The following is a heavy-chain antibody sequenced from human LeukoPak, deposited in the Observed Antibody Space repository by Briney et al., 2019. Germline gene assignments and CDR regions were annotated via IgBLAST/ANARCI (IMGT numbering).Heavy chain of an antibody. D-gene: IGHD1-26*01. CDR1: GFTFSSSA. V-gene: IGHV3-23*01. CDR3: AKDQRWESPHYLDS. CDR2: ISASGGST. J-gene: IGHJ4*02. Sequence: GGSRRLSCAASGFTFSSSAMSWVRQVPGKGLEWVSGISASGGSTYYADSVRGRFTISRDNSKNTLYVQMNSLRDEDTAVYHCAKDQRWESPHYLDSWGQGTLVTVSS.